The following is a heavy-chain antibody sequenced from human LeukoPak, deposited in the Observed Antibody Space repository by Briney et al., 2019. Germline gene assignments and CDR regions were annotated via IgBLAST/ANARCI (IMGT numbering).Heavy chain of an antibody. CDR2: IYSGDST. J-gene: IGHJ4*02. D-gene: IGHD3-10*01. CDR1: GFTVSSNY. CDR3: ARELIGLGESRGYFDS. V-gene: IGHV3-53*01. Sequence: GGSLRLSCAASGFTVSSNYMSWVRQAPGKGLEWVSVIYSGDSTSYADSVKGRFTISRDNSKNTLYLQINSLRAEDTAVYYCARELIGLGESRGYFDSWGQGTLVTVSS.